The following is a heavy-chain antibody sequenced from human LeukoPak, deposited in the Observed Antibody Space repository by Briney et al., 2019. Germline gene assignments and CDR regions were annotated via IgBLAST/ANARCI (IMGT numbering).Heavy chain of an antibody. CDR2: IYSGGST. D-gene: IGHD1-26*01. Sequence: GSLRLSCAASGLTSGIYAMSWVRQAPGKGLEWVSVIYSGGSTYYADSVKGRFTISRDNSKNTLYLQMNSLRAEDTAVYYCARGGVGATFDIWGQGTMVTVSS. CDR3: ARGGVGATFDI. CDR1: GLTSGIYA. V-gene: IGHV3-53*01. J-gene: IGHJ3*02.